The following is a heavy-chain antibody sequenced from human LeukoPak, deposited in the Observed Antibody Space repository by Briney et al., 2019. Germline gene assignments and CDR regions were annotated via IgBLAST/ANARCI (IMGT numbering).Heavy chain of an antibody. J-gene: IGHJ3*02. D-gene: IGHD3-22*01. V-gene: IGHV3-48*01. CDR2: ISSDSSTI. CDR3: ARFAEKSGYYYPPYHDAFDI. CDR1: GFTFSSYS. Sequence: GGSLRLSCAASGFTFSSYSMNWVRQAPGKGLKWISYISSDSSTIYYADSVKGRFTISRDNAQNSLYLQMNSLRAEDTAVYYCARFAEKSGYYYPPYHDAFDIWGQGTMVTVSS.